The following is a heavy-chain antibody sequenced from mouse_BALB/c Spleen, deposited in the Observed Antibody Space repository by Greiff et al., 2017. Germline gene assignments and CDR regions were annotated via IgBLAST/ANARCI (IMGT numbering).Heavy chain of an antibody. Sequence: EVQLVESGGGLVQPGGSRKLSCAASGFTFSSFGMHWVRQAPEKGLEWVAYISSGSSTIYYADTVKGRFTISRDNPKNTLFLQMTSLRSEDTAMYYCARRFTTVVDYAMDYWGQGTSVTVSS. D-gene: IGHD1-1*01. CDR3: ARRFTTVVDYAMDY. CDR1: GFTFSSFG. J-gene: IGHJ4*01. V-gene: IGHV5-17*02. CDR2: ISSGSSTI.